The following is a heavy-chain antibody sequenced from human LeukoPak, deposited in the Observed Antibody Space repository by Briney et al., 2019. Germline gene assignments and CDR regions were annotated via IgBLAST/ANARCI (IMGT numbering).Heavy chain of an antibody. CDR2: ISAYNGNT. CDR3: ARATWDFDWLLFGKNDY. J-gene: IGHJ4*02. CDR1: GYTFTSYG. V-gene: IGHV1-18*01. D-gene: IGHD3-9*01. Sequence: GASVKVSCKASGYTFTSYGISWVRQAPGQGLEWMGWISAYNGNTNYAQKLQGRVTMTTDTSTSTAYMELRSLRSDDTAVHYCARATWDFDWLLFGKNDYWGQGTLVTVSS.